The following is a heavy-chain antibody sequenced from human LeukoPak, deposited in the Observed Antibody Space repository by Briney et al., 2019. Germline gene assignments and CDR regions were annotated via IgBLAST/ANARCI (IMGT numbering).Heavy chain of an antibody. CDR2: IYYSGGT. CDR1: GGSISSSSYY. Sequence: SETLSLTCTVSGGSISSSSYYWGWIRQPPGKGLEWIGSIYYSGGTYYNPSLKSRVTISVDTSKNQFSLKLSSVTAADTAVYYCARAVVVRNRRYYYYYYMDVWGKGTTVIVSS. V-gene: IGHV4-39*01. D-gene: IGHD2-15*01. J-gene: IGHJ6*03. CDR3: ARAVVVRNRRYYYYYYMDV.